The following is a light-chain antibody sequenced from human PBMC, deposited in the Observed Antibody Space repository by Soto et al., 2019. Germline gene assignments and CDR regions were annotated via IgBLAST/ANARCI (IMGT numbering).Light chain of an antibody. CDR2: AAS. J-gene: IGKJ3*01. CDR3: PQSYSTPLT. Sequence: DIQMTQSPSSLSASVGDRVTITCRASQSISSYLNWYQQKPGKAPKLLIYAASSLQSGVPSRFSGSGSGTDFTLTISSLQPEDFATYYCPQSYSTPLTFGPVTKVDIK. CDR1: QSISSY. V-gene: IGKV1-39*01.